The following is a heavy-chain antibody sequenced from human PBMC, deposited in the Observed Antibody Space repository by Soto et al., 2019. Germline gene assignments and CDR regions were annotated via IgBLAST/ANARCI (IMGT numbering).Heavy chain of an antibody. Sequence: QVQLQESGPGLVKSSETLSLTCTVSGGSVNSYHWSWIRQPPGKRLEWIGYIYHSGSTNYNPSLKSRVTTSLDTSKNQFSLNLTSVTAADTAVYYCARRGTGSYYLAFDIWGQGTMVTVSS. CDR2: IYHSGST. V-gene: IGHV4-59*02. D-gene: IGHD3-10*01. CDR3: ARRGTGSYYLAFDI. CDR1: GGSVNSYH. J-gene: IGHJ3*02.